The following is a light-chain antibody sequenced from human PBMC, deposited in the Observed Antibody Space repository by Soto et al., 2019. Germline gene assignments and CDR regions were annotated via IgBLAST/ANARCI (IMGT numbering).Light chain of an antibody. CDR1: SSDVGSYNL. Sequence: QSALTQPASVSGSPGQSITSSCTGTSSDVGSYNLFSWYQQHPGKAPKLMIYEGSKRPSGVSNRFSASKSGNTASLTISGLQAEDEADYYCCSYAGSSTLVFGGGTKVTVL. V-gene: IGLV2-23*01. CDR2: EGS. CDR3: CSYAGSSTLV. J-gene: IGLJ2*01.